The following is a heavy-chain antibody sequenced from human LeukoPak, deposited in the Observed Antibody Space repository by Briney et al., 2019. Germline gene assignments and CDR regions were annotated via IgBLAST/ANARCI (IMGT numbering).Heavy chain of an antibody. CDR2: INHSGST. J-gene: IGHJ4*02. Sequence: SETLSLTCAVYGGSFSGYYWSWIRQPPGKGLEWIGEINHSGSTNYNPSLKSRVTISVDTSKNQFSLKLSSVTAADTAVYYCARRKDIVVVPAVRGAFDYWGQGTLATVSS. CDR3: ARRKDIVVVPAVRGAFDY. V-gene: IGHV4-34*01. CDR1: GGSFSGYY. D-gene: IGHD2-2*01.